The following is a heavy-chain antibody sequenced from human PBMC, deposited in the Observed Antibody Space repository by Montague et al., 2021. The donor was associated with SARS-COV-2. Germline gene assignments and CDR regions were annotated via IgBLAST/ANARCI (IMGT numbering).Heavy chain of an antibody. V-gene: IGHV4-38-2*02. CDR3: ARERRYCSGGSCYSGWFDP. Sequence: SETLSLTCTVSGYSISSGYYWGWIRQPPGKGLEWIGSIYHSGSTYYNPSLKSRVTISVDTSKNQFSLKLSSVNAADTAVYYCARERRYCSGGSCYSGWFDPWGQGTLVTVSS. CDR2: IYHSGST. CDR1: GYSISSGYY. J-gene: IGHJ5*02. D-gene: IGHD2-15*01.